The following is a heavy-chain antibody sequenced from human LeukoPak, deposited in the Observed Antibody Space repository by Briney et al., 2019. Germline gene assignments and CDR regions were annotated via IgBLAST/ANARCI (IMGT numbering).Heavy chain of an antibody. Sequence: GGSLRLSSVASGFTFSNYAMSWVRQAPGKGLEWVSAITGSGGNTYYADSVKGRFTISRDNSKNTVFLQMNSLRAEDTAVYYCAKWGDYDVLTGYYVSDYWGQGTLVTVSS. CDR1: GFTFSNYA. CDR3: AKWGDYDVLTGYYVSDY. V-gene: IGHV3-23*01. J-gene: IGHJ4*02. CDR2: ITGSGGNT. D-gene: IGHD3-9*01.